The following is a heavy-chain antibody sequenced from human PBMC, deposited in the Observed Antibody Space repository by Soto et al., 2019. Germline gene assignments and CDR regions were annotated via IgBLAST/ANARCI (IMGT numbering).Heavy chain of an antibody. CDR2: ISSSSSYI. V-gene: IGHV3-21*05. Sequence: EVQLVESGGGLVQPGGSLRLSCAASGFTFSSYSMNWVRQAPGKGLEWVSYISSSSSYIYYADSVKGRFTIYRDNDKNSLYLQMNGLRAEETAVYYCARVTYYYDSSVRRGFDYWGQGTLVTVSS. D-gene: IGHD3-22*01. CDR1: GFTFSSYS. CDR3: ARVTYYYDSSVRRGFDY. J-gene: IGHJ4*02.